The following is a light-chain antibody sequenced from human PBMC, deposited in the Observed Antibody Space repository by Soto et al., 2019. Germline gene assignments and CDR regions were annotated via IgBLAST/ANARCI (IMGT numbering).Light chain of an antibody. CDR2: AAY. Sequence: DIQMTQSKSSLSASVGDRDTITCRASQIISTYSNWYQQRAGLAHRLLIYAAYSLQSGVQPRFSGSGSGTEITLTSRVVQPEDLVPYCCQQTSSPLKRFGQGTKVDIK. CDR1: QIISTY. J-gene: IGKJ1*01. V-gene: IGKV1-39*01. CDR3: QQTSSPLKR.